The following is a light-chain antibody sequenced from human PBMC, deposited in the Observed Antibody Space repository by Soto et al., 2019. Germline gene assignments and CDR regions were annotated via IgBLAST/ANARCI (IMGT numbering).Light chain of an antibody. V-gene: IGKV1-5*03. J-gene: IGKJ2*01. CDR2: EAS. Sequence: DIQMTQSPSTLSASVGDRVTITCRASQSISDWLAWYQQRPGKAPRLLIYEASTLQSGVPSRFSGSGSGTDFTLTISSLQPDDSATYYCQQYGSFSEYTFGQGTKLEIK. CDR3: QQYGSFSEYT. CDR1: QSISDW.